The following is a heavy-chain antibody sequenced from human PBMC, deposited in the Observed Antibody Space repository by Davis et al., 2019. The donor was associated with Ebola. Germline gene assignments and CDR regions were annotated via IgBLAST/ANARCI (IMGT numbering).Heavy chain of an antibody. CDR1: GFTFSSYW. CDR3: ARVPYYYYGMDV. CDR2: IDQDGNEK. V-gene: IGHV3-7*01. J-gene: IGHJ6*02. Sequence: GESLKISCAASGFTFSSYWMSWVRQAPGKGLEWVANIDQDGNEKYYVDSVKGRFTISRDNAGNSLYLQMNSLRAEDTAVYYCARVPYYYYGMDVWGQGTTVTVSS.